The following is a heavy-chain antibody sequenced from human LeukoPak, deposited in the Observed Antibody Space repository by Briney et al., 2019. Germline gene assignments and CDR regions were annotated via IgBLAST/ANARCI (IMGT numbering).Heavy chain of an antibody. CDR1: GFIFSDYA. J-gene: IGHJ3*01. Sequence: GGSLRLSCAASGFIFSDYAMNWLRQAPGKGLEWVSTIAYAGTYYADSVKGRFITSRDDSKSTLYLQMNSLRADDTAVYFCARTYCSPTSCLSIAFDLWGQGTMVTVSS. CDR2: IAYAGT. D-gene: IGHD2-2*01. V-gene: IGHV3-23*01. CDR3: ARTYCSPTSCLSIAFDL.